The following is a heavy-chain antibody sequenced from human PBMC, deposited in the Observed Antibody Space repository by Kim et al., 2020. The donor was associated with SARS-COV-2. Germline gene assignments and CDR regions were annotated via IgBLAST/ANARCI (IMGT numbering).Heavy chain of an antibody. J-gene: IGHJ4*02. V-gene: IGHV4-31*02. D-gene: IGHD5-12*01. CDR3: ARGGGGYDWGFDY. Sequence: STPTPKSRVTISGDPSKNQFSLKLSSVTAADTAVYYCARGGGGYDWGFDYWGQGTLVTVSS.